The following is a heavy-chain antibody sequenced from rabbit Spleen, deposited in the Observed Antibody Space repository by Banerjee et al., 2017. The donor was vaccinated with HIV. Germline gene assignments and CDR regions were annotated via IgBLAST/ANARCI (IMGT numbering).Heavy chain of an antibody. CDR1: GFSFSSRYY. V-gene: IGHV1S40*01. CDR3: ARETSSGWGVVSYYFNL. Sequence: QSLEESGGDLVKPGASLTLTCTASGFSFSSRYYISWVRQAPGKGLEWIACIYTGSSGSTYDASCATGRFTISKTSSTTVTLQMTSLTAADTATYFCARETSSGWGVVSYYFNLWGPGTLVTVS. CDR2: IYTGSSGST. D-gene: IGHD4-1*01. J-gene: IGHJ4*01.